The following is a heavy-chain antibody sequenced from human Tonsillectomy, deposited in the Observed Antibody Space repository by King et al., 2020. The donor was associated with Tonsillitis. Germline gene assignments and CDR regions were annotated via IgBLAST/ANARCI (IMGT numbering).Heavy chain of an antibody. CDR1: GFTFSNAW. CDR3: ATGGWYFDF. D-gene: IGHD3-16*01. CDR2: IKSKPAGGTI. V-gene: IGHV3-15*01. J-gene: IGHJ2*01. Sequence: VQLVESGGGLVKPGGSLRLSCAASGFTFSNAWMNWVRQSPGKGLEWLARIKSKPAGGTIDYAAPVKCSFTISRDDSKNTVYLQINSLKTEDTAVYYCATGGWYFDFWGRGTLVTVSS.